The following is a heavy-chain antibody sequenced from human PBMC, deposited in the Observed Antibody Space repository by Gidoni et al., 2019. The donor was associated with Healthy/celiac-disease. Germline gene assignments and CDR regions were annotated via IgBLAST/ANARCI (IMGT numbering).Heavy chain of an antibody. CDR3: AKDKSEIRIFGVVIIRPTDAFDI. Sequence: EVQLLESGGGLVQPGGSLRIPCAASGFTFSSYAMRWVRRAPGKGLEWVSAISGSGGSTYYADSVKGRFTISRDNSKNTLYLQMNSLRAEDTAVYYCAKDKSEIRIFGVVIIRPTDAFDIWGQGTMVTVSS. D-gene: IGHD3-3*01. CDR1: GFTFSSYA. CDR2: ISGSGGST. V-gene: IGHV3-23*01. J-gene: IGHJ3*02.